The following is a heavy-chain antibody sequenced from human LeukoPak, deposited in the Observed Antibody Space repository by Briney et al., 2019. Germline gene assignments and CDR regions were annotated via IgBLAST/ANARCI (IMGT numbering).Heavy chain of an antibody. CDR2: ISGSGGST. J-gene: IGHJ4*02. CDR3: ARDKFPQYYDFWSGYFGD. D-gene: IGHD3-3*01. CDR1: GFTFSSYA. V-gene: IGHV3-23*01. Sequence: GGSLRLSCAASGFTFSSYAMSWVRQAPGKGLEWVSAISGSGGSTYYADSVKGRFTISRDNSKNTLYLQMNSLRVEDTAVYYCARDKFPQYYDFWSGYFGDWGQGTLVTVSS.